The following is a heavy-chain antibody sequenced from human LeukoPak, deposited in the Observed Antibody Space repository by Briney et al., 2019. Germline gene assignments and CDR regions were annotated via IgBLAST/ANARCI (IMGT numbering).Heavy chain of an antibody. CDR1: GFTFSTFA. J-gene: IGHJ4*02. CDR3: ATYRRVLLPFES. Sequence: GGSLRLSCAASGFTFSTFAMIWVRQPPGKGLEWVSSIFPSGGEIHYADSVRGRFTISRDNSKSTLSLQMNSLRVEDTAIYYCATYRRVLLPFESWGQGTLVTVSS. CDR2: IFPSGGEI. V-gene: IGHV3-23*01. D-gene: IGHD2-8*02.